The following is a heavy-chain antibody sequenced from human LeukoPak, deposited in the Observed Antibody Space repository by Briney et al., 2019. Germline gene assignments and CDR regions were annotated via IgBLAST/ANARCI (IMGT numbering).Heavy chain of an antibody. D-gene: IGHD2-2*01. J-gene: IGHJ6*02. Sequence: GGSLRLSCAASGFTFDKYWMHWVRQVPGKESVGVSRINNDGRSIAYAAFVRGRFTISRDNAKNSLYLQMNSLRAEDTAVYYCARDGGLIVVVPAAIRGYYGMDVWGQGTTVTVSS. CDR2: INNDGRSI. CDR1: GFTFDKYW. V-gene: IGHV3-74*03. CDR3: ARDGGLIVVVPAAIRGYYGMDV.